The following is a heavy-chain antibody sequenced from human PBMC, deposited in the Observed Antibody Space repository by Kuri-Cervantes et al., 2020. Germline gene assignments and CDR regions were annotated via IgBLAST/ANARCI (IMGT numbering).Heavy chain of an antibody. CDR1: GFTFSSYG. D-gene: IGHD5-12*01. CDR2: ISYDGSNK. CDR3: AKDSGSRLHNWFDP. J-gene: IGHJ5*02. V-gene: IGHV3-30*18. Sequence: GESLKISCAASGFTFSSYGTHWVRQAPGKGLEWVAVISYDGSNKYYADSVKGRFTISRDNSKNTLYLQMNSLRAEDTAVYYCAKDSGSRLHNWFDPWGQGTLVTVSS.